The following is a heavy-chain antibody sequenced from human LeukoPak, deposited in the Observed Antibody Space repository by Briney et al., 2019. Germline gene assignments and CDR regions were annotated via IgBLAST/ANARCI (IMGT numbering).Heavy chain of an antibody. V-gene: IGHV3-74*01. J-gene: IGHJ5*02. Sequence: GGSLRLSCAASGFTFSPCTMNWVRQAPGKGLVWVSRINFDGSSTTYADSVKGRFTISRDNAKNTLYLQMNSLRVEDTAVYYCARPLSSNCRINPWGQGTLVTVSS. CDR3: ARPLSSNCRINP. CDR1: GFTFSPCT. D-gene: IGHD1-1*01. CDR2: INFDGSST.